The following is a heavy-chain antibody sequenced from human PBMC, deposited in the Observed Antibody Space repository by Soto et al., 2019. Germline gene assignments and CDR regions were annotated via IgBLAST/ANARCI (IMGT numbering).Heavy chain of an antibody. V-gene: IGHV1-69*06. CDR1: GGTFSSYA. J-gene: IGHJ6*02. Sequence: ASVKVSCKASGGTFSSYAISWVRQAPGQGLEWMGGIIPIFGTANYAQKFQGRVTITADKSTSTAYMELSSLRSEDTAVYYCARGMATAWGYYYYGMDVWGQGTTVTVSS. D-gene: IGHD5-12*01. CDR3: ARGMATAWGYYYYGMDV. CDR2: IIPIFGTA.